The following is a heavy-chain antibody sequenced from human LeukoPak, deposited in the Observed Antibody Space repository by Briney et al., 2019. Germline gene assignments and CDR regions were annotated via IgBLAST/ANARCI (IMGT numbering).Heavy chain of an antibody. Sequence: GASVKVSCKASGYTFTTYAMHWVRQAPGQRLEWMRCINAGNGNTKYSQKFQGRVTITRDTSASTAYMELSSLRSEETAEYYCASRREYCSTTSCSATFDIWGQGTMVTVSS. V-gene: IGHV1-3*01. D-gene: IGHD2-2*01. J-gene: IGHJ3*02. CDR1: GYTFTTYA. CDR2: INAGNGNT. CDR3: ASRREYCSTTSCSATFDI.